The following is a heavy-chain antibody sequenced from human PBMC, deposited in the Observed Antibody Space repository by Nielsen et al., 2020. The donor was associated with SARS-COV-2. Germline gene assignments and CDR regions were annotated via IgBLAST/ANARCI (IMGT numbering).Heavy chain of an antibody. D-gene: IGHD3-10*01. CDR3: ARDALWFGEL. CDR1: GFTFSSYS. J-gene: IGHJ4*02. V-gene: IGHV3-21*01. Sequence: GESLKISCAASGFTFSSYSMNWVRQAPGKGLEWVSSISSSSSYIYYADSVKGRFTISRDNAKNSLYLQMNSLRAEDTAVYYCARDALWFGELGGRGTLVTVSS. CDR2: ISSSSSYI.